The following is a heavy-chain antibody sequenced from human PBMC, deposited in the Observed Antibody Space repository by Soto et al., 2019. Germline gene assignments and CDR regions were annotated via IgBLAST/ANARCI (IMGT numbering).Heavy chain of an antibody. D-gene: IGHD3-10*01. CDR1: GGSISSYY. J-gene: IGHJ4*02. CDR3: ARAVYGSGSYYSGTYFDY. CDR2: IYYSGST. Sequence: SETLSLTCTVSGGSISSYYWSWIRQPPGKGLEWIGYIYYSGSTNYNPSLKSRVTISVDTSKNQFSLKLSSVTAADTAVYYCARAVYGSGSYYSGTYFDYWGQGTLVTVSS. V-gene: IGHV4-59*01.